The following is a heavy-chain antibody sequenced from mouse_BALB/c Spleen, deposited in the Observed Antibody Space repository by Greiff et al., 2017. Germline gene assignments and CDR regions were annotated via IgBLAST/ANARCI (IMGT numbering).Heavy chain of an antibody. Sequence: EVKVVESGGGLVQPGGSLRLSCATSGFTFTDYYMSWVRQPPGKALEWLGFIRNKANGYTTEYSASVKGRFTISRDNSQSILYLQMNTLRAEDSATYYCARGYDYDGGDAMDYWGQGTSVTVSS. J-gene: IGHJ4*01. CDR2: IRNKANGYTT. CDR1: GFTFTDYY. D-gene: IGHD2-4*01. CDR3: ARGYDYDGGDAMDY. V-gene: IGHV7-3*02.